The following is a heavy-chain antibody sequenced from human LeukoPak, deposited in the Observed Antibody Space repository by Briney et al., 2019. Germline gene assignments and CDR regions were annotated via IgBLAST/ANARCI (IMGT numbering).Heavy chain of an antibody. Sequence: PGGSLRLSCAASGFTVSSNYMSWVRQAPGKGLEWVSTISGGGSSTYYADSVKGRFAISRDTSKNTLYLHMNSLRAEDTAVYYCAKHLSEWLVQDAVDMWGQGTMVTVSS. CDR1: GFTVSSNY. CDR3: AKHLSEWLVQDAVDM. J-gene: IGHJ3*02. CDR2: ISGGGSST. V-gene: IGHV3-23*01. D-gene: IGHD6-19*01.